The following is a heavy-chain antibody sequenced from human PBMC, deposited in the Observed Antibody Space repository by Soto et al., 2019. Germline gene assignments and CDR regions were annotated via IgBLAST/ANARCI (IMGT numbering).Heavy chain of an antibody. Sequence: GGSLRLSCAASGFTFSSYAMHWVRQAPGKGLEWVAVISYDGSNKYYADSVKGRFTISRDNSKNTLYLQMNSLRAEDTAVYYCAKDLSSSLYFSDIYYHYVMAVRGQGSTVIVSS. CDR3: AKDLSSSLYFSDIYYHYVMAV. J-gene: IGHJ6*02. D-gene: IGHD6-13*01. CDR1: GFTFSSYA. V-gene: IGHV3-30-3*01. CDR2: ISYDGSNK.